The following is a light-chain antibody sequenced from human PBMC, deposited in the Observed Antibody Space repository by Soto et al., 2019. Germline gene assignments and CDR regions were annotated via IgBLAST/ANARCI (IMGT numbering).Light chain of an antibody. V-gene: IGLV2-14*01. J-gene: IGLJ1*01. Sequence: QSALAQPASVSGSPGQSITISCTVTSSDIGAYNYVSWYQLHPGKAPKLMIYEVSYRTSGLSNRFSGSKSGNTASLTISGLQAEDEADYFCSSYSGSSPLYVFGTGTKVTLL. CDR2: EVS. CDR3: SSYSGSSPLYV. CDR1: SSDIGAYNY.